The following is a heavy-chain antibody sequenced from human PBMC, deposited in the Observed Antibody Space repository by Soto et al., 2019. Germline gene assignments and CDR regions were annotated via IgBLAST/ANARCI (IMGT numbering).Heavy chain of an antibody. J-gene: IGHJ4*02. V-gene: IGHV3-7*03. Sequence: PGGSLRLSCAASGFTFSSYWMSWVRQAPGKGLEWVANIKQDGSEKYYVDSVKGRFTISRDNAKNSLYLQMNSLRAEDTAVYYCARTKTYYDFWSGYYRSFDYWGQGTLVTVSS. CDR3: ARTKTYYDFWSGYYRSFDY. CDR2: IKQDGSEK. CDR1: GFTFSSYW. D-gene: IGHD3-3*01.